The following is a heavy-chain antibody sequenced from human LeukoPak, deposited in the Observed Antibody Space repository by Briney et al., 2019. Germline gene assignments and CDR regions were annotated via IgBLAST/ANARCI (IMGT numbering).Heavy chain of an antibody. D-gene: IGHD5-12*01. CDR3: AAGTPNIVAHDAFDI. J-gene: IGHJ3*02. V-gene: IGHV1-58*02. Sequence: GTSVKVSCKASGFTFTSSAMQWVRQARGQRLEWIGWIVVGSGNTNYAQKSQERVTITRDMSTSTAYMELSSLRSEDTAVYYCAAGTPNIVAHDAFDIWGQGTMVTVSS. CDR1: GFTFTSSA. CDR2: IVVGSGNT.